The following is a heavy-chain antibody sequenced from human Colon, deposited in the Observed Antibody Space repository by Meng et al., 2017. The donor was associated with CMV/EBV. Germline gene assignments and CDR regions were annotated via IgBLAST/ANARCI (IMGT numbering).Heavy chain of an antibody. CDR3: AKVPRATIFSQPFDY. D-gene: IGHD5-24*01. J-gene: IGHJ4*02. CDR2: ITASGGST. CDR1: GFTFSNYW. V-gene: IGHV3-23*01. Sequence: GESLKISCAASGFTFSNYWMTWLRQAPGKGLEWVSAITASGGSTYYADSVKGRFNISRDNSKNTLYLQLNSLRAEDTAVYYCAKVPRATIFSQPFDYWGQGTLVTVSS.